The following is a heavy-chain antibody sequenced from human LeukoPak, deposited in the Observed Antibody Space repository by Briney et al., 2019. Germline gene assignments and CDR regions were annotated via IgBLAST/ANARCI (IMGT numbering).Heavy chain of an antibody. D-gene: IGHD3-10*01. Sequence: PSETLSLTCAVYGESFSGHYWTWIRQPPGRGLEWIGEINHSGSTTSNPSLNNRPTISVDTSKNQFSLKLTSVTAADTAVYYCARPRYGSGSLDSWGQGTLVTVSS. CDR2: INHSGST. CDR3: ARPRYGSGSLDS. V-gene: IGHV4-34*01. J-gene: IGHJ4*02. CDR1: GESFSGHY.